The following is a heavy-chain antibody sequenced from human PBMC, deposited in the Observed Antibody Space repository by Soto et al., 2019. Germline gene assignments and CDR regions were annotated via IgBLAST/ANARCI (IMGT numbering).Heavy chain of an antibody. CDR2: ISGNGAST. J-gene: IGHJ4*02. D-gene: IGHD5-12*01. Sequence: LRVSCAASGFAFSIYAMGWVRQAPGKGLEWVSVISGNGASTYYPESVKGRFTISRDISKNTLFLQMNSLRAEDTAVYYCARLGGYSGYDPFDYWGQGTLVTVSS. CDR1: GFAFSIYA. V-gene: IGHV3-23*01. CDR3: ARLGGYSGYDPFDY.